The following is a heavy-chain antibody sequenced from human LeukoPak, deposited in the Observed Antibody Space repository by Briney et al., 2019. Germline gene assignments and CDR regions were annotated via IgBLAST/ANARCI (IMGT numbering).Heavy chain of an antibody. J-gene: IGHJ4*01. CDR3: ARGGYFRPYDY. Sequence: GGSLRLSCAASGFTFSNHWMSWVRQAPGKGLEWVATIKKDGGQKDYVDPVKGRFTVSRDSARTSLYLQMNSLTAEDTAVYFCARGGYFRPYDYWGQGTLVTVSS. CDR2: IKKDGGQK. CDR1: GFTFSNHW. D-gene: IGHD5-12*01. V-gene: IGHV3-7*01.